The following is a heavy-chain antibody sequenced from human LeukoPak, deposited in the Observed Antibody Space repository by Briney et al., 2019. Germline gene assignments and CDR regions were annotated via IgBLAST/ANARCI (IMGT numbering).Heavy chain of an antibody. V-gene: IGHV3-53*01. J-gene: IGHJ4*02. CDR1: GFTVSSNY. CDR2: IYSGGST. D-gene: IGHD3-3*01. Sequence: GSLRLSCAASGFTVSSNYMSWVRQAPGKGLEWVSVIYSGGSTYYADSVKGRFTISRDNSKNTLYLQMNSLRAEDTAVYYCARGGLRFLEWLSPFDYWGQGTLVTVSS. CDR3: ARGGLRFLEWLSPFDY.